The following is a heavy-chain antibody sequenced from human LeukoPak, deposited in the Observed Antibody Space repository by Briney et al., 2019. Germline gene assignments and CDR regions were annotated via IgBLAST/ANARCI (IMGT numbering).Heavy chain of an antibody. CDR1: GGSISPYY. Sequence: PSETLSLTCTVSGGSISPYYWSWIRQSPGKGLEWIGYIYYSGSTNYNPSLKSRLTISVDTSKNQFSLELSSMTAADTAVYYCARLTPYSSGRSLDYWGQGTLVTVSS. D-gene: IGHD5-18*01. CDR2: IYYSGST. V-gene: IGHV4-59*01. CDR3: ARLTPYSSGRSLDY. J-gene: IGHJ4*02.